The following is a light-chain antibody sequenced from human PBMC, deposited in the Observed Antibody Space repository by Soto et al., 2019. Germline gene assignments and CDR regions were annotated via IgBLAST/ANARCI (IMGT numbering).Light chain of an antibody. V-gene: IGLV2-14*01. CDR1: RTDIGGYNL. Sequence: QSVLTQPASVSGSPGQTITISCSGTRTDIGGYNLVSWYQQHPGKAPKLLIHEVSNRPSGISNRFNASKSDNMDSLTISGLRAEDEADYYCSAYSAGSTLLVFGTGTKLTVL. J-gene: IGLJ1*01. CDR2: EVS. CDR3: SAYSAGSTLLV.